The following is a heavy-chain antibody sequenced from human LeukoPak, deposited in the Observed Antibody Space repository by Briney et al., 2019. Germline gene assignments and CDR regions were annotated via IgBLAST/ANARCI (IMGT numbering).Heavy chain of an antibody. Sequence: GGSLRLSCAASGFTFSGSAMHWVRQASGKGLEWVGRIRSKANSYATAYAASVKGRFTISRDDSKNTAYLQMNSLKTEDTAVYYCARDSRVWYYDSSGAIDYWGQGTLVTVSS. V-gene: IGHV3-73*01. D-gene: IGHD3-22*01. CDR2: IRSKANSYAT. CDR3: ARDSRVWYYDSSGAIDY. J-gene: IGHJ4*02. CDR1: GFTFSGSA.